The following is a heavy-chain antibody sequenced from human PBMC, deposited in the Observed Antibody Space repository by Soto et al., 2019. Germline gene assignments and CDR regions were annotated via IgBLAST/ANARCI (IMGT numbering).Heavy chain of an antibody. J-gene: IGHJ4*02. D-gene: IGHD6-6*01. CDR2: IYYSGST. Sequence: SETLSLTCTVSGGSISSSSYYWGWIRQPPGKGLEWIGSIYYSGSTYYNPSLKSRVTISVDTSKNQFSLKLSSVTAADTAVYYCARGLVKGGGVFRNEYSSPFAYWGQGTLVTVSS. CDR1: GGSISSSSYY. CDR3: ARGLVKGGGVFRNEYSSPFAY. V-gene: IGHV4-39*01.